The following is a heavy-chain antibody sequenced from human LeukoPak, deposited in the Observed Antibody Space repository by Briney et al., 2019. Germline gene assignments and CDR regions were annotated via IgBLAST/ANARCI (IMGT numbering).Heavy chain of an antibody. V-gene: IGHV4-39*01. J-gene: IGHJ5*02. D-gene: IGHD2-15*01. CDR1: GGSISSSSYY. CDR3: ARPTTLYCSGGSCYGGWFDP. CDR2: IYYSGST. Sequence: SETLSLTCTVSGGSISSSSYYWGWIRQPPGKGLEWIGSIYYSGSTYYNPSLKSRVTISVDTSKNQFSLELSSVTAADTAVYYCARPTTLYCSGGSCYGGWFDPWGQGTLVTVSS.